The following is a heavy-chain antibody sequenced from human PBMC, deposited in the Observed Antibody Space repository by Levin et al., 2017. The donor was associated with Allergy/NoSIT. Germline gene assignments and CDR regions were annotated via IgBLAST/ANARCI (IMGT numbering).Heavy chain of an antibody. CDR1: RFPLSYYW. V-gene: IGHV3-7*01. D-gene: IGHD5-24*01. CDR2: INQDGSQK. Sequence: LSLTCAASRFPLSYYWMSWVRQAPGKGLEWVANINQDGSQKHYVESVKGRFTISRDNAKNSLYLQMNSLRAEDTAVYYCAGAGYNSALDVWGQGTMVTVSS. CDR3: AGAGYNSALDV. J-gene: IGHJ3*01.